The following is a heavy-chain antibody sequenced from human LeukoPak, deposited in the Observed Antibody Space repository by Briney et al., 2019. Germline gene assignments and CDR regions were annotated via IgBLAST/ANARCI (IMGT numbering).Heavy chain of an antibody. CDR3: ARRYSRRGYFDY. D-gene: IGHD5-18*01. V-gene: IGHV4-59*01. CDR2: IYYSGST. Sequence: PSETLSLTCTVSGGSISSYYWSWIRQPPGKELEWIGYIYYSGSTNYNPSLKSRVTISVDTSKNQFSLKLSSVTAADTAVYYCARRYSRRGYFDYWGQGTLVTVSS. CDR1: GGSISSYY. J-gene: IGHJ4*02.